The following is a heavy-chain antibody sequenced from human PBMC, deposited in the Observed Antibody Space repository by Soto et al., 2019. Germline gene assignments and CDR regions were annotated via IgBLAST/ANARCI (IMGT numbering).Heavy chain of an antibody. V-gene: IGHV3-23*01. J-gene: IGHJ6*02. CDR1: GFTLSNYA. CDR3: AKPVSPGYYYFYSMDV. Sequence: EVQLLDSGGGLVQPGGSLRLSCAASGFTLSNYAMSWVRQAPGKGLEWVSSISASGGSTYYADSVKGRVTISRDNSKNTLYLQMTSLRAEDTAVYYCAKPVSPGYYYFYSMDVWGLGTTVTVSS. CDR2: ISASGGST.